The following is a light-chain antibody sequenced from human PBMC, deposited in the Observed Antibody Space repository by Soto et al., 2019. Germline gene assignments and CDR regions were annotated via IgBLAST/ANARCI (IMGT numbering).Light chain of an antibody. CDR1: SSDVGGYNY. J-gene: IGLJ2*01. CDR3: SSYTSSSTLV. V-gene: IGLV2-14*01. CDR2: DVS. Sequence: QSALTQPASVSGSPGQSITISCTGTSSDVGGYNYVSWYQQHPGKDPNLMIYDVSNRPSGVSNRFSGSKSGNTASLTISGRQAEEEADYYCSSYTSSSTLVFGGGTKVTV.